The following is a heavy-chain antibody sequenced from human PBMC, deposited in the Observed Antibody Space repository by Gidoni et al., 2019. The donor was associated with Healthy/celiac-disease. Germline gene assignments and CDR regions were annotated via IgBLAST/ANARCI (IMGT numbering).Heavy chain of an antibody. Sequence: EVQLLESGGGLVQPGGSLRLSCAASGFTFSSYAMRWVRQAPGKGLEWVSASSGSGGSTYYADSVKGRFTISRDNSKNTLYLQMNSLRAEDTAVYYCAKDNCSGGSCYFGYWGQGTLVTVSS. J-gene: IGHJ4*02. CDR2: SSGSGGST. CDR3: AKDNCSGGSCYFGY. CDR1: GFTFSSYA. D-gene: IGHD2-15*01. V-gene: IGHV3-23*01.